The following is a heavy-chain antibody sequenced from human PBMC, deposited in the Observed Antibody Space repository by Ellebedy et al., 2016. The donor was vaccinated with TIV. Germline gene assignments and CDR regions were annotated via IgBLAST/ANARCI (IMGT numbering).Heavy chain of an antibody. CDR2: ISSEGSTT. CDR3: AKVVKGSLDP. J-gene: IGHJ5*02. CDR1: GFTFSSYW. Sequence: GGSLRLSXAASGFTFSSYWMHWVRQAPGKGLVWVSRISSEGSTTTYADSARGRFTISRDNAKNTLYLQMNSLRAEDTAVYYCAKVVKGSLDPWGQGTLVTVSS. V-gene: IGHV3-74*03. D-gene: IGHD2-15*01.